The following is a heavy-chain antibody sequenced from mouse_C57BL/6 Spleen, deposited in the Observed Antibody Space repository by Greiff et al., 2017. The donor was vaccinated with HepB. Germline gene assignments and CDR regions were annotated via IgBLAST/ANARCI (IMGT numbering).Heavy chain of an antibody. D-gene: IGHD1-1*01. CDR2: ISYSGST. CDR3: ARADYYGTQAWFAY. Sequence: EVKLVESGPGMVKPSQSLSLTCTVTGYSITSGYDWHWIRHFPGNKLEWMGYISYSGSTNYNPSLKSRISITHDTSKNHFFLKLNSVTTEDTATYYCARADYYGTQAWFAYWGQGTLVTVSA. CDR1: GYSITSGYD. V-gene: IGHV3-1*01. J-gene: IGHJ3*01.